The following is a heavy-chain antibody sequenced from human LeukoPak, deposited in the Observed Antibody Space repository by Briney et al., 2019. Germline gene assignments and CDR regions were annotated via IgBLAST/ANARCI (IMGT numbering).Heavy chain of an antibody. CDR3: ARDRMGEMATIIIVGDY. V-gene: IGHV1-69*04. CDR1: GGTFSSYA. CDR2: IIPILGIT. Sequence: GASVKVSRKASGGTFSSYAISWVRQAPGQGLEWMGRIIPILGITNYAQKFQGRVTISADKSTSTAYMELSSLRSEDTAVYYCARDRMGEMATIIIVGDYWGQGTLVTVSS. J-gene: IGHJ4*02. D-gene: IGHD5-12*01.